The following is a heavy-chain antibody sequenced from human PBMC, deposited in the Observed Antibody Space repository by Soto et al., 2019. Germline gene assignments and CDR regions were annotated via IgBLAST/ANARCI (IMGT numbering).Heavy chain of an antibody. CDR3: AREYGSGSYYTLGWFDP. D-gene: IGHD3-10*01. V-gene: IGHV6-1*01. J-gene: IGHJ5*02. Sequence: SQTLSLTCAISGGSVSSNIAAWNWIRQSPSRGLEWLGRTYYRSKWYNDYSVSVKSRITINPDTSKNQFSLQLNSVTPEDTAVYYCAREYGSGSYYTLGWFDPWGQGTLVTVS. CDR1: GGSVSSNIAA. CDR2: TYYRSKWYN.